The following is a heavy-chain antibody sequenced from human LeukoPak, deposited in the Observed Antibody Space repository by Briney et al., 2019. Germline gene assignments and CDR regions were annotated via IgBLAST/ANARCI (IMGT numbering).Heavy chain of an antibody. J-gene: IGHJ4*02. CDR2: IYYSGST. CDR3: ARGTSGYDSQIYFDY. V-gene: IGHV4-31*03. Sequence: SETLSLTCTVSGGSISSGGYYWSWIRQHPGKGLEWIGYIYYSGSTYYNPSLKSRVTMSVDTSKNQFSLKLSSVTAADTAVYYCARGTSGYDSQIYFDYWGQGTLVTVSS. CDR1: GGSISSGGYY. D-gene: IGHD5-12*01.